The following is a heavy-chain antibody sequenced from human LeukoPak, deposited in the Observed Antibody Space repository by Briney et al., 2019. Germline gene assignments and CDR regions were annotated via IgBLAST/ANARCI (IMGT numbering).Heavy chain of an antibody. Sequence: SETLSLTCTVSGGSVSSGSYYWSWIRQPPGKGLEWIGYIYYSGSTNYNPSLKSRVTISVDTSKNQFSLKLSSVTAADTAVYYCARDAGGDGYNPFDYWGQGTLVTVSS. V-gene: IGHV4-61*01. CDR1: GGSVSSGSYY. J-gene: IGHJ4*02. D-gene: IGHD5-24*01. CDR2: IYYSGST. CDR3: ARDAGGDGYNPFDY.